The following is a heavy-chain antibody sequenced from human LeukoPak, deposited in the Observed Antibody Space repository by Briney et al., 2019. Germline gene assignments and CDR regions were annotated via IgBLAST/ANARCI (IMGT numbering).Heavy chain of an antibody. J-gene: IGHJ4*02. CDR2: ISSSSSYI. Sequence: GGSLRLSCAASGFTHSSHSMHWVRQPPGKGLEWVSSISSSSSYIYYADSVKGRFTISRDNAKNSLYLQMNSLRAEDTAVYYCARGSIRGYVSYNWGQGTLVTVSS. V-gene: IGHV3-21*01. D-gene: IGHD3-10*01. CDR3: ARGSIRGYVSYN. CDR1: GFTHSSHS.